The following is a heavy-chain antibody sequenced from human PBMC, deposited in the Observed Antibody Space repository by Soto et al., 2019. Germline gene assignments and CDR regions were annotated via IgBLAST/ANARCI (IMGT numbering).Heavy chain of an antibody. CDR3: AHSPYYDFWRGYPSFDP. CDR2: IYWDDDK. Sequence: QITLKESGPTLVKPTQTLTLTCTFSGFSLSTSGVGVGWIRQPPGKALEWLALIYWDDDKRYSPSLKSRLTITKDPPKTQVVLTMTNMDPVDTATYYCAHSPYYDFWRGYPSFDPWGQGTLVTVSS. D-gene: IGHD3-3*01. J-gene: IGHJ5*02. V-gene: IGHV2-5*02. CDR1: GFSLSTSGVG.